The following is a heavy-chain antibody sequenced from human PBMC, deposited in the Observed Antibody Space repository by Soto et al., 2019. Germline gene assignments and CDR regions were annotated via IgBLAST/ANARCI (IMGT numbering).Heavy chain of an antibody. CDR3: VRAREPDSSSSIFFDY. CDR1: GLTVSRTQ. V-gene: IGHV3-53*02. D-gene: IGHD6-6*01. CDR2: IYSAGST. Sequence: VELVETGGGLIQPGGSLRLSCAVSGLTVSRTQMSWVRQAPGKGLQWVSVIYSAGSTYYANAVKGRFTISRDISENNRFLSMNGLTVDDTAVYAWVRAREPDSSSSIFFDYWGRGTVVTVSS. J-gene: IGHJ4*01.